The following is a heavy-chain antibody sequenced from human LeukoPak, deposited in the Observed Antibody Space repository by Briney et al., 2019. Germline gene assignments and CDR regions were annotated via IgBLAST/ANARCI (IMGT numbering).Heavy chain of an antibody. J-gene: IGHJ4*02. V-gene: IGHV3-43*01. D-gene: IGHD5-24*01. CDR3: AKAPGGEMAIDY. Sequence: GGSLRLSCAASGFTFDDYTMHWVRQAPGKGLEWVSLISWDGGSTYYAASVKGRFTISRDNSKNSLYLQMNSLSTEDTALYYCAKAPGGEMAIDYWGQGTLVTVSS. CDR2: ISWDGGST. CDR1: GFTFDDYT.